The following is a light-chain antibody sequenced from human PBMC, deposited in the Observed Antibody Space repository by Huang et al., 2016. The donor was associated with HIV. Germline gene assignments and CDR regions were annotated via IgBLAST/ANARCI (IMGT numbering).Light chain of an antibody. CDR3: HQYGSSPLT. Sequence: EIVLTQSPATLSLSPGERATLSCGASQSFSSNYLAWYQQKPGLAPRLLIYAASTRATGIPDRFSGSGSGTDFTLTINRLEPEDFAVYYCHQYGSSPLTFGGGTKVEIK. J-gene: IGKJ4*01. V-gene: IGKV3D-20*01. CDR2: AAS. CDR1: QSFSSNY.